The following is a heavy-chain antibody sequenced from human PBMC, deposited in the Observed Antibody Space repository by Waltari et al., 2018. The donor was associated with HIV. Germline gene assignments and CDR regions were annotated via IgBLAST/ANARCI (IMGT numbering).Heavy chain of an antibody. Sequence: EVQLVESGGVVVQPGGSLRLSCAASGFTFDDYTMHWVRQAPGKGLEWFSFSSWDGGSTYYADSVKGLFTISRDNSKNSLYLQMNSLRTEDTALYYCAKGTVGATPYFDYWGQGTLVTVSS. CDR2: SSWDGGST. V-gene: IGHV3-43*01. CDR3: AKGTVGATPYFDY. CDR1: GFTFDDYT. J-gene: IGHJ4*02. D-gene: IGHD1-26*01.